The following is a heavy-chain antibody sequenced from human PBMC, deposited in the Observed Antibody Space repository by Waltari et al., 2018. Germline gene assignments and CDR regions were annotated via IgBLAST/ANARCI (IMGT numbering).Heavy chain of an antibody. CDR1: RSSIRHNNYY. CDR2: FYKSGTT. CDR3: VRGYPDIVATISDY. D-gene: IGHD5-12*01. Sequence: QLQLQESGPGLVKPSETLSLTCTVSRSSIRHNNYYWGWVRQPPGTGLEWIGSFYKSGTTYDNPSLKSRVTISVDTSNNQFSLKLNSVTAADTAVYYCVRGYPDIVATISDYWGQGTLVIVSS. V-gene: IGHV4-39*07. J-gene: IGHJ4*02.